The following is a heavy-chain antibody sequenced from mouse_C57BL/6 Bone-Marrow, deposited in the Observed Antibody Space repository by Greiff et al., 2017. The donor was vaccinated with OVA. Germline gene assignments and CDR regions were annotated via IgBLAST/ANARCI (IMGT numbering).Heavy chain of an antibody. V-gene: IGHV1-9*01. CDR1: GYTFTGYW. Sequence: VQLQQSGAELMKPGASVKLSCKATGYTFTGYWIEWVKQRPGHGLEWIGEILPGSGSTNYNEKFKGKATFTADTSSNTAYMQLSRLTTEDSAIYYCARIRVYYGNDYYAMDYWGQGTSVTVSS. J-gene: IGHJ4*01. CDR2: ILPGSGST. D-gene: IGHD2-1*01. CDR3: ARIRVYYGNDYYAMDY.